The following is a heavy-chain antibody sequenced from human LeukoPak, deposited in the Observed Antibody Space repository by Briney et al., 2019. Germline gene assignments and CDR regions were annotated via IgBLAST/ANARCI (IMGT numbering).Heavy chain of an antibody. CDR2: INPSGGST. J-gene: IGHJ4*02. CDR1: GYTFTSYY. Sequence: ASVKVSCKASGYTFTSYYMHWVRQAPGQGLEWMGIINPSGGSTSYAQKFQGRVTMTRNTSTSTVYMELSSLRSEDTAVYYCAREVIVGARLDYWGQGTLVTVSS. V-gene: IGHV1-46*01. CDR3: AREVIVGARLDY. D-gene: IGHD1-26*01.